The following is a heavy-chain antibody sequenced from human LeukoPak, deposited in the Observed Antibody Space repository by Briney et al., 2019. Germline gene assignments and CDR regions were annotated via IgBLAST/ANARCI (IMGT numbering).Heavy chain of an antibody. CDR3: GRDPNGDYIGAFEF. V-gene: IGHV3-23*01. J-gene: IGHJ3*01. CDR1: GFSFSNYA. D-gene: IGHD4-17*01. CDR2: IGGSGGAI. Sequence: PGGSLRLSCAASGFSFSNYALVWVRQSPEKGLEWVSAIGGSGGAIRYADAVKGRFTISRDNAKNTLFLQMNSLRAEDTAVYYCGRDPNGDYIGAFEFWGQGTTVIVSS.